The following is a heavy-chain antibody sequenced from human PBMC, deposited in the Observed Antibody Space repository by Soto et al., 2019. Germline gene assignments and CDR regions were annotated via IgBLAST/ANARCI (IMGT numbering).Heavy chain of an antibody. CDR3: AKDGSIVVVIGFH. D-gene: IGHD3-22*01. J-gene: IGHJ4*02. CDR1: GFTVSSNY. Sequence: EVQLVESGGGLIQPGGSLRLSCAASGFTVSSNYMSWVRQAPGKGLEWVSAISGSGGSTYYADSVKGRFTISRDNSKNTLYLQMNSLRAEDTAVYYCAKDGSIVVVIGFHWGQGTLVTVSS. V-gene: IGHV3-23*04. CDR2: ISGSGGST.